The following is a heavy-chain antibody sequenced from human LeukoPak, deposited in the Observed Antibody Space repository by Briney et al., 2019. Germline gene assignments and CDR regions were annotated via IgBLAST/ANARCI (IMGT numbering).Heavy chain of an antibody. CDR1: GFTVSSNY. D-gene: IGHD6-13*01. J-gene: IGHJ4*02. Sequence: GSLRLSCAASGFTVSSNYMSWVRQAPGKGLEWVSVIYSSGSTYYADSVKGRFTIPRDNSKNTLHLQMNTLRAEDTAVYYCASRIATAGSVDYWGQGTLVTVSS. V-gene: IGHV3-53*01. CDR3: ASRIATAGSVDY. CDR2: IYSSGST.